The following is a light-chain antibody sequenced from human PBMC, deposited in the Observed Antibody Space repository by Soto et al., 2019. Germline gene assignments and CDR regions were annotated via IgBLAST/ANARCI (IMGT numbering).Light chain of an antibody. CDR3: QQRSSWPLT. J-gene: IGKJ3*01. V-gene: IGKV3-11*01. CDR1: QSVGSD. CDR2: TAA. Sequence: EIVLTQSPATLSLSPGERATLSCRASQSVGSDLAWYQQKPGQAPRLLIYTAAYRPTGIPARFSGSGSGTDFTLITRSLEAEDFALYYCQQRSSWPLTFGPGNTVDI.